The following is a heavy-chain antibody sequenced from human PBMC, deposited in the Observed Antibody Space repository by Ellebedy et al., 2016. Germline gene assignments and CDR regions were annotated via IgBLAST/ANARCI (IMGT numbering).Heavy chain of an antibody. D-gene: IGHD3-22*01. Sequence: SETLSLTXSVSGGSVINYGAYWSWIRQPPGRGLEWIGHIYYNGSPKLNPSLKSRVTMSVDTSKKEFSLKLTSLTAADTAVYYCARGLYFDSSGYHYWFDPWGQGTLVTVSA. CDR1: GGSVINYGAY. CDR2: IYYNGSP. CDR3: ARGLYFDSSGYHYWFDP. V-gene: IGHV4-61*08. J-gene: IGHJ5*02.